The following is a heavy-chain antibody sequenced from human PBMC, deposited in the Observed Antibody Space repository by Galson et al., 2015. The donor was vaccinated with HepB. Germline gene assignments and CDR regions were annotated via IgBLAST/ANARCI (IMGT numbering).Heavy chain of an antibody. CDR2: ISTYNANT. J-gene: IGHJ6*02. D-gene: IGHD2-15*01. CDR1: GYTFINYG. V-gene: IGHV1-18*01. CDR3: ARHYCSRGACYPLFYYYALDV. Sequence: SVKVSCKASGYTFINYGITWVRKAPGQGLEWMGWISTYNANTNYGQNVQGRVTMTTDTSTNTAYMGLRSLRSDDTAVYYCARHYCSRGACYPLFYYYALDVWGQGTTVTVS.